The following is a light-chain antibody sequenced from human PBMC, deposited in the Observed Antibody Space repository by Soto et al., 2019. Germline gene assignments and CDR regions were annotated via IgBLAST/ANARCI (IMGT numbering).Light chain of an antibody. CDR1: QSVSSN. V-gene: IGKV3-15*01. CDR3: QQYNNWPPWT. CDR2: GAS. Sequence: EIVMTQSPATLSVSQGERATLSCRASQSVSSNLAWYQQKPGQAPRLLIYGASTRATGIQARFSGSGSGTEFTLTISSLQSEDFAVYYCQQYNNWPPWTFGQGTKVEIK. J-gene: IGKJ1*01.